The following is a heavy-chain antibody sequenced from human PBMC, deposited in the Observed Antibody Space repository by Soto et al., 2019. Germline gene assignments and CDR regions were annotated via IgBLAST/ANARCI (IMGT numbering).Heavy chain of an antibody. CDR3: ARGRYCLTGRCFPNWFDS. J-gene: IGHJ5*01. CDR2: IYKSATT. V-gene: IGHV4-30-4*01. D-gene: IGHD2-15*01. CDR1: GDSISTVDYF. Sequence: SETLSLTCSVSGDSISTVDYFFSGIRQPPGRALEYIGYIYKSATTYYNPSFESRVAISLDTSKSQFSLNVTSVTAADTAVYFCARGRYCLTGRCFPNWFDSWGQGTLVTVSS.